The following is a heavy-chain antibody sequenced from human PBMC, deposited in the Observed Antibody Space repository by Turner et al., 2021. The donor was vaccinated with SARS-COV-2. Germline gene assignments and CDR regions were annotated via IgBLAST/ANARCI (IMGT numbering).Heavy chain of an antibody. J-gene: IGHJ6*03. D-gene: IGHD3-3*01. CDR2: ISTSSGYI. V-gene: IGHV3-21*01. CDR1: GFTFSSYN. CDR3: AVDSDFRSSYYHYDMDV. Sequence: EVQLVESGGGVVKPGGSLRLSCAADGFTFSSYNMTWVRQAPGKGLEWVVSISTSSGYIYYADSLEGRFTITRDNSKNTVYMQMNSLRAEDTAVYYCAVDSDFRSSYYHYDMDVWGKGTTVTVSS.